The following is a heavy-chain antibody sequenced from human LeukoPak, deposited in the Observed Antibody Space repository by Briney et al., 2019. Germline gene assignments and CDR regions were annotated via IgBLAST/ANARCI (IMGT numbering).Heavy chain of an antibody. CDR2: VYTNGGT. Sequence: SETLSLTCTVSGGSINSSYWSWIRQPAGKGLEWIGRVYTNGGTNYNPSLKSRVTISIDTAKNQFSLRVRSVTAADTAIYYCAGGHSGSSAKILYYYYMDVWGKGTTVTVSS. D-gene: IGHD1-26*01. CDR3: AGGHSGSSAKILYYYYMDV. V-gene: IGHV4-4*07. J-gene: IGHJ6*03. CDR1: GGSINSSY.